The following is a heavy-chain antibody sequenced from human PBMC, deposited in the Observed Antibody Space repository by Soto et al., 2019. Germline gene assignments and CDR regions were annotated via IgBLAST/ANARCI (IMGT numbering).Heavy chain of an antibody. CDR1: GFTFDDYA. V-gene: IGHV3-9*03. Sequence: EVQLVESGGGVVQPGRSLRLSCAASGFTFDDYAMHWVRQSPGKGLEWVSGISWNSGSIAYAEAGKGRITISSDNTKNLLFLKMKSRGAKDMAFYYCKKGSYSSRWIYVIDIWGQGTMVTISS. CDR3: KKGSYSSRWIYVIDI. D-gene: IGHD1-26*01. J-gene: IGHJ3*02. CDR2: ISWNSGSI.